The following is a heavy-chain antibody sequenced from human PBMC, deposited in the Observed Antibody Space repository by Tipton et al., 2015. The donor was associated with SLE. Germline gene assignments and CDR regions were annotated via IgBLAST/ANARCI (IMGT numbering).Heavy chain of an antibody. CDR2: IKQDGSEK. CDR1: GFTFSSYW. V-gene: IGHV3-7*01. J-gene: IGHJ4*02. CDR3: ARDRYSGGSCLDY. Sequence: SLRLSCAASGFTFSSYWMSWVRQAPGKGLEWVANIKQDGSEKYYVDSVRGRFTISRDNAKNSLYLQMNSLRAEDTAVYCCARDRYSGGSCLDYWGQGTLVTVSS. D-gene: IGHD2-15*01.